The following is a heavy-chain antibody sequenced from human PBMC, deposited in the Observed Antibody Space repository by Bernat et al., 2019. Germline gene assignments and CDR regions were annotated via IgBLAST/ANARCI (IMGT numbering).Heavy chain of an antibody. CDR2: IGYDGSNK. D-gene: IGHD3-10*01. J-gene: IGHJ4*02. V-gene: IGHV3-33*01. CDR3: ARDMEGDYLDY. CDR1: GFTFSSYG. Sequence: QVQLVESGGGVVQPGRSLRLSCAASGFTFSSYGMHWVRQAPGKGLEWVAVIGYDGSNKYYADSVKGRFTISRDNSKNTLYLQMNSLRAEDTAVYYCARDMEGDYLDYWGQGTLVTVSS.